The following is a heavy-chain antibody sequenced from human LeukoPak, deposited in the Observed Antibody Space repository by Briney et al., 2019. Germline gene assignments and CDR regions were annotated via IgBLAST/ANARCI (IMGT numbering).Heavy chain of an antibody. CDR2: INPSGGST. J-gene: IGHJ4*02. V-gene: IGHV1-46*01. CDR3: ARQSVATTKFDY. CDR1: GYTFTSYY. D-gene: IGHD5-12*01. Sequence: ASVKVSCKASGYTFTSYYMHWVRRAPGQGLEWMGIINPSGGSTSYAQKFQGRVTMTRDTSTSTVYMELSSLRSEDTAVYYCARQSVATTKFDYWGQGTLVTVSS.